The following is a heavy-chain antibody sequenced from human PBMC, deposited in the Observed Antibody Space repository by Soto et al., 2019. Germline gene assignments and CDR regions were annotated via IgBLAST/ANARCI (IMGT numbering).Heavy chain of an antibody. D-gene: IGHD6-6*01. J-gene: IGHJ6*02. CDR2: ISYDGSNK. CDR3: AKDKLVQNYYYYYGMDV. CDR1: AFTFSSYG. Sequence: PGGSLRLSCAASAFTFSSYGMHWVRQAPGKGLEWVAVISYDGSNKFYADSVKGRFTISRDNSKNTLYLQMNSLRAEDTAVYYCAKDKLVQNYYYYYGMDVWGQGTTVTVS. V-gene: IGHV3-30*18.